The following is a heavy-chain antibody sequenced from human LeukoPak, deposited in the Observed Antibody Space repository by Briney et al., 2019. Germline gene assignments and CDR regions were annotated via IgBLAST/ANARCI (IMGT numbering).Heavy chain of an antibody. J-gene: IGHJ3*02. D-gene: IGHD1-20*01. CDR2: ISGSGGST. CDR3: AKSITNLDAFDI. V-gene: IGHV3-23*01. Sequence: GGSLRLSCAASGFTFSSYAMSWVRQAPGEGLEWVSAISGSGGSTYYADSVKGRFTISRDNSKNTLYLQMNSLRAEDTAVYYCAKSITNLDAFDIWGQGTMVTVSS. CDR1: GFTFSSYA.